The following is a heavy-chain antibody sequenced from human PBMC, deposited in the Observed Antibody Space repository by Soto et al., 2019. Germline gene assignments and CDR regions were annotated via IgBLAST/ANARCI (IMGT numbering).Heavy chain of an antibody. V-gene: IGHV4-34*01. D-gene: IGHD3-3*01. Sequence: SETLSLTCAVYGGSFSGYYCILIRHPPFKWLEWIGEINHSGSTNYNPSLKSRVTISVDTSKNQFSLKLSSVTAADTAVYYCARARFLEWLLSRYYYYYGMDVWGQGTTVTISS. CDR2: INHSGST. CDR3: ARARFLEWLLSRYYYYYGMDV. J-gene: IGHJ6*02. CDR1: GGSFSGYY.